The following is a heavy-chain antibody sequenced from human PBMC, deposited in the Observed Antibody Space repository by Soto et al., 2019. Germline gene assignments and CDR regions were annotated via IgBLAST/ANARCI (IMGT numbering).Heavy chain of an antibody. V-gene: IGHV4-38-2*02. D-gene: IGHD3-10*01. CDR1: GYSISSGYY. CDR2: IYHSGST. J-gene: IGHJ4*02. CDR3: ARDYYYGSGSDY. Sequence: SETLSLTCAVSGYSISSGYYWGWIRQPPGKGLEWIGSIYHSGSTYYNPSLKSRVTISVDTSKNQFSLKLSSVTAADTAVYYCARDYYYGSGSDYWGQGTLVTVSS.